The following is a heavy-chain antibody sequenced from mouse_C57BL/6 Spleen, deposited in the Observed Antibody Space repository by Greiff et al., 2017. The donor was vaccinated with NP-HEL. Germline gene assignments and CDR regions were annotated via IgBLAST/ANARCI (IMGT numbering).Heavy chain of an antibody. CDR1: GYTFTSYW. CDR2: INPSNGGT. J-gene: IGHJ4*01. Sequence: QVQLQQPGTELVKPGASVKLSCKASGYTFTSYWMHWVKQRPGQGLEWIGNINPSNGGTNYNEKFKSKATLTVDKSSSTAYMQLSSLTSEDSAVYYCASANYSNHADYAMDYWGQGASVTVSS. V-gene: IGHV1-53*01. CDR3: ASANYSNHADYAMDY. D-gene: IGHD2-5*01.